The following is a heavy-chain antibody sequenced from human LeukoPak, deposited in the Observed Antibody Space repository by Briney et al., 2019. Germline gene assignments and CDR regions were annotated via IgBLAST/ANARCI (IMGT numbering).Heavy chain of an antibody. D-gene: IGHD3-22*01. J-gene: IGHJ4*02. V-gene: IGHV4-31*03. CDR2: IYYSGST. CDR3: ARAGYYYDSSGYYITTDFDY. Sequence: PSQTLSLTCTVSGGSISSGGYYWSWIRQHPGKGLEWIGYIYYSGSTYYNPSLKSRVTISVDTSKNQFSLKLSSVTAADTAVYYCARAGYYYDSSGYYITTDFDYWGQGTLVTVSS. CDR1: GGSISSGGYY.